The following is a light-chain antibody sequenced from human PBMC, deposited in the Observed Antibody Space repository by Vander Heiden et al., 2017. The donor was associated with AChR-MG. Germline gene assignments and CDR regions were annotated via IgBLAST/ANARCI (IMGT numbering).Light chain of an antibody. Sequence: LTQPSSVSVPPGQSATISCSGDKLGNKYVSWYQQKAGQSPILVIYQDTKRPSNIPERFFGSNSGDTATLTVRGAQPMDEADYFCQVWGLRTAVFGGGTKLTGL. V-gene: IGLV3-1*01. CDR2: QDT. CDR1: KLGNKY. CDR3: QVWGLRTAV. J-gene: IGLJ2*01.